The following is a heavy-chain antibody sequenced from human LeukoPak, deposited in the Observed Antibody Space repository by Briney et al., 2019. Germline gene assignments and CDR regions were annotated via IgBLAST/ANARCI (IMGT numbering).Heavy chain of an antibody. CDR3: ARDAYSIYVRAEYFDF. D-gene: IGHD4-11*01. Sequence: GGSLRLLCAASGLNYNLYSMHWARQAPGKGLEWLSYISSGSDTIYYADSVMGRFTVSRDNAKNSLFLQMTSLKADDTAVYYCARDAYSIYVRAEYFDFSGQGALVTVFS. V-gene: IGHV3-48*04. CDR2: ISSGSDTI. J-gene: IGHJ4*02. CDR1: GLNYNLYS.